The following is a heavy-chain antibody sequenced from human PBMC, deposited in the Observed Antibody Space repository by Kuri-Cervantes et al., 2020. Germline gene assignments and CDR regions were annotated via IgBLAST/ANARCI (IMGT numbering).Heavy chain of an antibody. J-gene: IGHJ6*02. CDR3: ARGGYSYGLGGYYYYGMDV. D-gene: IGHD5-18*01. CDR2: TYYRSKWYK. V-gene: IGHV6-1*01. Sequence: LSLLCGISGDSVYGNSADWNWISRSASRVLVWLGRTYYRSKWYKDYAVSVKSRITINPDNSKNQFSLQLNSVTPEDTAVYYCARGGYSYGLGGYYYYGMDVWGQGTTVTGYS. CDR1: GDSVYGNSAD.